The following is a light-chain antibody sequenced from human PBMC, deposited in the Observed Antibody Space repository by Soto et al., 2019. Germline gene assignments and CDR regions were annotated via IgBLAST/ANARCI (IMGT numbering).Light chain of an antibody. CDR3: SSYAGGIKWV. Sequence: QSVLTQPPSASGSPGQSVTISCTGTSSDVGGYNFVSWYQQHPGKAPKFMIYEVTKRPSGVPDRFSGSKSGNPASLTVSGLQAEDEADYYCSSYAGGIKWVFGGGTKLTVL. CDR1: SSDVGGYNF. J-gene: IGLJ3*02. V-gene: IGLV2-8*01. CDR2: EVT.